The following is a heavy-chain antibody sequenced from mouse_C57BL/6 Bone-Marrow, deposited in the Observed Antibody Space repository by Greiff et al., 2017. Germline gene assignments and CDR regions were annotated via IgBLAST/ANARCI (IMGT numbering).Heavy chain of an antibody. CDR1: GYTFTSSW. CDR3: ARGDYSRGCFDV. CDR2: INPSNGGT. D-gene: IGHD1-1*01. Sequence: QVQLLQSGTELVKPGASVKLSCTASGYTFTSSWMHWVKQRPGQGLEWIGNINPSNGGTNYNEKFKSKATLTVDKSSSTAYMQLSSLTSEDSAVYYCARGDYSRGCFDVWGTGTTVTVSA. J-gene: IGHJ1*03. V-gene: IGHV1-53*01.